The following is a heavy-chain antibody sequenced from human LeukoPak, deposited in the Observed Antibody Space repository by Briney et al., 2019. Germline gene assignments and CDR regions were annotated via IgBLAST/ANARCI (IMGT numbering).Heavy chain of an antibody. V-gene: IGHV3-33*01. CDR1: GFTFSSYG. J-gene: IGHJ4*02. Sequence: GGSLRLSCAASGFTFSSYGMHWVRQAPGKGLEWVAVIWYDGSNKYYGDSVKGRFTISRDNSKNTLYLQMNSLRAEDTAVYYCARAGGQPVLFDYWGQGTLVTVSS. CDR3: ARAGGQPVLFDY. D-gene: IGHD1-14*01. CDR2: IWYDGSNK.